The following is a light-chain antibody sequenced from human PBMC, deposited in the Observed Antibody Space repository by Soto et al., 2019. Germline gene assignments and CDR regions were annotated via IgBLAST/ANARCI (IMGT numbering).Light chain of an antibody. Sequence: EIVLTQSPGTLSLSPGERATLSCRASQSVSSSYLAWYQQKPGQAPRLLIYGASSRATGIPDRFSGSGSGTDFTLTISRLEPEDLPVYYCQQYGSSPWTVGQGTKVEIK. CDR3: QQYGSSPWT. J-gene: IGKJ1*01. CDR2: GAS. CDR1: QSVSSSY. V-gene: IGKV3-20*01.